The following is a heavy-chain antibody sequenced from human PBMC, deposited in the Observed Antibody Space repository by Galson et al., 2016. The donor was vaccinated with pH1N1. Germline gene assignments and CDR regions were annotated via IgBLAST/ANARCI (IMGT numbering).Heavy chain of an antibody. J-gene: IGHJ4*02. V-gene: IGHV4-38-2*01. CDR1: GFSITSGYY. CDR3: ARHQSGVGGIPFAFDS. D-gene: IGHD3-3*01. CDR2: VYRSGAT. Sequence: SETLSLTCAVSGFSITSGYYWGWIRQPPGKGLEWIGTVYRSGATDYNPSLKSRITTSVDTSKNQFSLRLTSVTAADTAMYYCARHQSGVGGIPFAFDSWGQGILVTVSS.